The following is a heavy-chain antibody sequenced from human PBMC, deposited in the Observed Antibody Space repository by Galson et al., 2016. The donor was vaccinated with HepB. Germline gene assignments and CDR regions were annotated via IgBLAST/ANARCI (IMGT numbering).Heavy chain of an antibody. CDR2: TSGSGSST. J-gene: IGHJ4*02. CDR3: AKGRRSGCSSTSCYPFDY. CDR1: GFTVSSNY. Sequence: SLRLSCAASGFTVSSNYMSWVRQAPGKGLEWVSATSGSGSSTYYADSVKGRFTISRDKSSNTLYLQMNTLIAEDTAVYYCAKGRRSGCSSTSCYPFDYWGQGTLVTVSS. V-gene: IGHV3-23*01. D-gene: IGHD2-2*01.